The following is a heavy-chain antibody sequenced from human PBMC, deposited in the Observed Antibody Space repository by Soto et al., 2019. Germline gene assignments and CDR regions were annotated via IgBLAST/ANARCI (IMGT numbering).Heavy chain of an antibody. J-gene: IGHJ3*02. CDR3: ATDGPSNSGNLYAFDI. Sequence: QAQLVQSGAEVKKSGASVRVSCKASGYTLTNYGVTWVRQAPGQGLEWLGRVTPYKADTNSAKNLQGRVTMATDTSTNTAYLELRSLRSDDTAVYFCATDGPSNSGNLYAFDIWGQGTMVTVSA. CDR2: VTPYKADT. D-gene: IGHD5-12*01. CDR1: GYTLTNYG. V-gene: IGHV1-18*04.